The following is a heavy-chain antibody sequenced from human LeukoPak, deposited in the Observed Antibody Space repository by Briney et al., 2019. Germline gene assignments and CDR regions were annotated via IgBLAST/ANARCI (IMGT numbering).Heavy chain of an antibody. CDR1: GGSISSYY. D-gene: IGHD6-19*01. J-gene: IGHJ4*02. CDR3: ARHRGSGWVDSDY. V-gene: IGHV4-59*08. Sequence: SETLSLTCTVSGGSISSYYWSWIRQPPGKGLEWIGYIYYSGSTNYNPSLKSRVTISVDTSKNQFSLKLSSVTAADTAVYYCARHRGSGWVDSDYWGQGTLVTVSS. CDR2: IYYSGST.